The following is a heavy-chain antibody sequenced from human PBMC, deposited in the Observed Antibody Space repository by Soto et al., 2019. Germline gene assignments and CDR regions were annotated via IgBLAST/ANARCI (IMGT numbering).Heavy chain of an antibody. Sequence: ASVKVSCNASGYTFTSYDINWVRPATGQGLEWMGWMNPNSGNTGYAQKFQGRVTMTRNTSISTAYMELSSLRSEDTAVYYCARVPRGGSSWYFDPGGQGTLVTVSS. CDR2: MNPNSGNT. V-gene: IGHV1-8*01. D-gene: IGHD6-13*01. CDR3: ARVPRGGSSWYFDP. CDR1: GYTFTSYD. J-gene: IGHJ5*02.